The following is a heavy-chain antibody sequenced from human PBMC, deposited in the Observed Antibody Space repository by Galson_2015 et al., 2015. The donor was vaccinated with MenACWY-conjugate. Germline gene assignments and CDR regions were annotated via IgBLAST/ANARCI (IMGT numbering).Heavy chain of an antibody. CDR3: AKANLAAAGTREGMDV. CDR1: GFTFSSYD. CDR2: ISGSGAYT. J-gene: IGHJ6*02. Sequence: SLRLSCAASGFTFSSYDMGWVRQAPGKGLEWVSSISGSGAYTSYADSVKGRFTISRDNSKNTLYLQMNGLRAEDTAVYYCAKANLAAAGTREGMDVWGQGTTVTVSS. D-gene: IGHD6-13*01. V-gene: IGHV3-23*01.